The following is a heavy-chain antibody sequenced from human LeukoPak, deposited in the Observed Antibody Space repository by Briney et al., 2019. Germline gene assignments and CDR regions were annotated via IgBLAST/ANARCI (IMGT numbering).Heavy chain of an antibody. Sequence: PSDTLSLTCAVYGESLNYYYWSWIRQSPGKGLEWIGDIFDGKTINYNPSLKSRVTISAATSSQQFSLNLESVTAADTAVYFCASGAWATRLNSWAQGALVIVSS. D-gene: IGHD4-23*01. J-gene: IGHJ4*02. CDR2: IFDGKTI. V-gene: IGHV4-34*12. CDR1: GESLNYYY. CDR3: ASGAWATRLNS.